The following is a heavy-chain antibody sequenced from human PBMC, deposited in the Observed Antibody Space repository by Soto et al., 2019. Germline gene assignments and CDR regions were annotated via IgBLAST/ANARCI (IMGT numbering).Heavy chain of an antibody. CDR1: GGSISSYY. J-gene: IGHJ6*03. CDR2: IYYSGST. D-gene: IGHD3-9*01. V-gene: IGHV4-59*08. CDR3: ARRRITIFPEGDYYYYMDV. Sequence: QVQLQESGPGLVKPSEPLSLTCTVSGGSISSYYWSWIRQPPGKGLEWIGYIYYSGSTNYNPSLKSRVTISVDKSKNQFALKLSSLTAAETAVYYCARRRITIFPEGDYYYYMDVWGKGTTVNVSS.